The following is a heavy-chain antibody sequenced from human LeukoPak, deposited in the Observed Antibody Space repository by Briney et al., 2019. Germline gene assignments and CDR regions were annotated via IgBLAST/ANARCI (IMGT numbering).Heavy chain of an antibody. D-gene: IGHD6-19*01. J-gene: IGHJ4*02. CDR3: AKDLTAVAGRGGFDY. Sequence: GGSLRLSCAASGFTFSSYGMHWVRQAPGKGLEWVAVISYDGSNKYYADSVKGRFTISRDNSKNTLYLQMNSLRAEDTAVYYGAKDLTAVAGRGGFDYWGQGTLVTVSS. CDR2: ISYDGSNK. V-gene: IGHV3-30*18. CDR1: GFTFSSYG.